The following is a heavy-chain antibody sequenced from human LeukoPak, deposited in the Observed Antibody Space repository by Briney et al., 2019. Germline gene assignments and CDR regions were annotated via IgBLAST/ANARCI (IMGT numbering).Heavy chain of an antibody. CDR1: GGSFNSYY. CDR3: ASVYSSGWHDAFDI. Sequence: SETLSLTCTVSGGSFNSYYWSWIRQPPGKGLEWIGYIYNSETINYNPSLTSRVTISLDTSKNQVSLKLTSVTAADTAVYYCASVYSSGWHDAFDIWGQGTMVTVSS. CDR2: IYNSETI. J-gene: IGHJ3*02. D-gene: IGHD6-19*01. V-gene: IGHV4-59*01.